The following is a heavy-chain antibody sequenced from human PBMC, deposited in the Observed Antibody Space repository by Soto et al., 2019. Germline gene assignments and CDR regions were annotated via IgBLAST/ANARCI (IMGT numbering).Heavy chain of an antibody. CDR1: GYTFTSYA. CDR3: ARVASYCGGECWNY. V-gene: IGHV1-3*01. J-gene: IGHJ4*02. Sequence: ASVKVSCKASGYTFTSYAMHWVRQAPGQRLEWMGWINAGNGNTKYSQKFQGRVTITRDTSASTAYMELSSLRSEDTAVYYCARVASYCGGECWNYWGQGTLVTVSS. CDR2: INAGNGNT. D-gene: IGHD2-21*01.